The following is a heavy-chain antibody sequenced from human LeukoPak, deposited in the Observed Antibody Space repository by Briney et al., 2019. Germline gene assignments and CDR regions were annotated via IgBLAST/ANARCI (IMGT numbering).Heavy chain of an antibody. CDR3: AKQVDYGSGSRLTN. Sequence: GGSLRLSCAASGFSFDDYAMHWVRQAPGKGLEWVSLISGDGDSTYYADSVKGRFTISRDNSKNTLYLQMNSLRAEDTAVYYCAKQVDYGSGSRLTNWGQGTLVTDSS. J-gene: IGHJ4*02. V-gene: IGHV3-43*02. CDR1: GFSFDDYA. D-gene: IGHD3-10*01. CDR2: ISGDGDST.